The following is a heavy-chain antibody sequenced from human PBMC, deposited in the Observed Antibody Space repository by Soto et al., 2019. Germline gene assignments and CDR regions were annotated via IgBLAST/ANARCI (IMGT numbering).Heavy chain of an antibody. Sequence: HPGGSLRLSCAVSGVTFRDYWMHWVRQVPGKGLLWVSRIGPDGTSTKYADSVKGRFTISRSNPENTLYLQMNSLRAEDTGVYYCVREVIAVLRSIRWFDPWGQGTLVTV. CDR2: IGPDGTST. D-gene: IGHD6-19*01. CDR1: GVTFRDYW. V-gene: IGHV3-74*01. CDR3: VREVIAVLRSIRWFDP. J-gene: IGHJ5*02.